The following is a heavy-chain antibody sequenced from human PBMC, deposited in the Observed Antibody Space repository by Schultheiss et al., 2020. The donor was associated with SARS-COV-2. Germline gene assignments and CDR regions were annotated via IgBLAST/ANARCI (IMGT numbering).Heavy chain of an antibody. CDR2: MNPNSGNT. V-gene: IGHV1-8*01. Sequence: ASVKVSCKASGYTFTSYDINWVRQATGQGLEWMGWMNPNSGNTGYAQKFQGRVTMTRNTSISTAYMELSSLRSDDTAVYYCARARVSWGYYYYGMDVWGQGTTVTVSS. D-gene: IGHD7-27*01. J-gene: IGHJ6*02. CDR1: GYTFTSYD. CDR3: ARARVSWGYYYYGMDV.